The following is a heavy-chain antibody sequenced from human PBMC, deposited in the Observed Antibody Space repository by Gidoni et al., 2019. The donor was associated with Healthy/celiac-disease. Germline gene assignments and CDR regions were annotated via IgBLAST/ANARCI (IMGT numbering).Heavy chain of an antibody. V-gene: IGHV4-34*01. D-gene: IGHD1-26*01. J-gene: IGHJ4*02. Sequence: QVQLQQWGAGLLKPSETLSLTCAVYGGSFSGYYWSWIRQPPGKGLEWIGEINHSGSTNYNPSLKSRVTISVDTSKNQFSLKLSSVTAADTAVYYCARSSGSYYAGFDYWGQGTLVTVSS. CDR2: INHSGST. CDR1: GGSFSGYY. CDR3: ARSSGSYYAGFDY.